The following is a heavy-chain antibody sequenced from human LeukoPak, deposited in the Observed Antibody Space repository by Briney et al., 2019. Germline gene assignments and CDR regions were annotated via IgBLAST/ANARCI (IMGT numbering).Heavy chain of an antibody. D-gene: IGHD2-15*01. CDR2: ISYDGSNK. CDR3: AKDLEDIVVVVAAI. CDR1: GFTFSSYG. V-gene: IGHV3-30*18. Sequence: GGSLRLSCAASGFTFSSYGMHWVRQAPGKGLEWVAVISYDGSNKYYADSVKGRFTISRDNSKNTLYLQMNSLRAEDTAVYYCAKDLEDIVVVVAAIWGQGTLVTVSS. J-gene: IGHJ4*02.